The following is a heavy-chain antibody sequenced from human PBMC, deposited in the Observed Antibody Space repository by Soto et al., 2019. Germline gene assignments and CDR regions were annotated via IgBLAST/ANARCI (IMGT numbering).Heavy chain of an antibody. CDR1: GFTFSRYN. J-gene: IGHJ5*02. Sequence: PGGSLRLSCAASGFTFSRYNMNWVRQAPGKGLEWVSYISSSSSMIYYADSVKGRFAISRDNAKNTLYLQMNGLTAEDTAVYYCARESGDWPLNWFDPWGQGTLVTVSS. D-gene: IGHD2-21*02. V-gene: IGHV3-48*04. CDR3: ARESGDWPLNWFDP. CDR2: ISSSSSMI.